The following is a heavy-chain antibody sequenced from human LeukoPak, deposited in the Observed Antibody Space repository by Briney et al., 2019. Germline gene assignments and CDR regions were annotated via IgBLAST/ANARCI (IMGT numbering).Heavy chain of an antibody. J-gene: IGHJ3*02. V-gene: IGHV3-30*04. CDR1: GFTFSSYA. D-gene: IGHD3-22*01. CDR2: ISYDGSNK. CDR3: AKLEYYYDSSGQDAFDI. Sequence: GGSLRLSCAASGFTFSSYAMHWVRQAPGKGLEWVAVISYDGSNKYYADSVKGRFTISRDNSKNTLYLQMNSLRAEDTAVYYCAKLEYYYDSSGQDAFDIWGQGTMVTVSS.